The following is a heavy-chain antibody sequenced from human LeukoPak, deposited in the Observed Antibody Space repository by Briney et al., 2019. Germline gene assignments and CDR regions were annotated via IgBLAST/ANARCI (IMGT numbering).Heavy chain of an antibody. CDR1: GFTVRSNY. V-gene: IGHV3-53*01. CDR3: AREYGDYGGGGNY. J-gene: IGHJ4*02. Sequence: GGSLRLSCAASGFTVRSNYMSWVRQAPGKGLEWVSVIYSGGSTYYADSVKGRFTISRDNSKNTLHLQMSSLRAEDTAVYYCAREYGDYGGGGNYWGQGTLVTVSS. CDR2: IYSGGST. D-gene: IGHD4-17*01.